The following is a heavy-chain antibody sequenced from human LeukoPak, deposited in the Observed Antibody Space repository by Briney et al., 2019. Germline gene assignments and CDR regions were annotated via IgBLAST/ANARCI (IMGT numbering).Heavy chain of an antibody. CDR1: GGSISSYY. J-gene: IGHJ6*03. Sequence: PSETLSLTCTVSGGSISSYYWSWIRQPPGKGLEWIGYIYYSGSTNYNPSLKSRVTISVDTSKNQFSLKLSSVTAADTAVYYCARALPYLHYYYYYMDVWGKGTTVTVSS. V-gene: IGHV4-59*01. CDR3: ARALPYLHYYYYYMDV. CDR2: IYYSGST. D-gene: IGHD2-2*01.